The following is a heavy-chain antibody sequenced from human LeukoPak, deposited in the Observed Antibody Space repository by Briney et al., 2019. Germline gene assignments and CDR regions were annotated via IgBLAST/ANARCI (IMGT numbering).Heavy chain of an antibody. D-gene: IGHD5-12*01. V-gene: IGHV3-11*01. J-gene: IGHJ4*02. CDR2: ISNSGTIM. CDR1: GVIFGDYY. Sequence: PGGSLRLTCVASGVIFGDYYMSWLRHAPGKGLEWISYISNSGTIMYYADSVKGRFAISRDNARHSVFLQMNSLRAEDTAVYYCGRGVAPDYWGQGILVTVSS. CDR3: GRGVAPDY.